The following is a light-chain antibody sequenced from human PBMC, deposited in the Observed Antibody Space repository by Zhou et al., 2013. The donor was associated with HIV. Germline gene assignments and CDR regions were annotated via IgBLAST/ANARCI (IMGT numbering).Light chain of an antibody. Sequence: EIVLTQSPGTLSLSPGERVTLSCRASQSVNNYLAWYQQKPGQAPRLLIYDASRGATGIPARFTGGGSGTDFTLTISSLEPEDFAVYYCQQRRNWPITFGQGTRLEIK. J-gene: IGKJ5*01. CDR3: QQRRNWPIT. V-gene: IGKV3-11*01. CDR2: DAS. CDR1: QSVNNY.